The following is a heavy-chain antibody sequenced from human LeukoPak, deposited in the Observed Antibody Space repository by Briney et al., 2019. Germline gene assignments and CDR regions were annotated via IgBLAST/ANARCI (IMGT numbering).Heavy chain of an antibody. CDR2: IYSGGST. CDR1: GFTFSNFW. J-gene: IGHJ4*02. D-gene: IGHD2-15*01. Sequence: GGSLRLSCAPSGFTFSNFWMSWVRQAPGKGLEWVSVIYSGGSTYYADSVKGRFTISRHNSKNTLYLQMNSLRAEDTAVYYCARAVPIGYCSGGSCYSGDYWGQGTLVTVSS. V-gene: IGHV3-53*04. CDR3: ARAVPIGYCSGGSCYSGDY.